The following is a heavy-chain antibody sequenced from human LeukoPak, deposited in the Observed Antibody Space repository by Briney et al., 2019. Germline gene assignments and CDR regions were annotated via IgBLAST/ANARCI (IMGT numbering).Heavy chain of an antibody. CDR3: ATYRQVLLPFES. CDR2: IYSGGST. J-gene: IGHJ4*02. D-gene: IGHD2-8*02. Sequence: GGSLRLSCAASGFTVSSNYMSWVRQAPGKGLEWVSVIYSGGSTYYADSVKGRFTISRDNSKNTLYLQMNSLRAEDTAICYCATYRQVLLPFESWGQGTLVTVSS. V-gene: IGHV3-53*01. CDR1: GFTVSSNY.